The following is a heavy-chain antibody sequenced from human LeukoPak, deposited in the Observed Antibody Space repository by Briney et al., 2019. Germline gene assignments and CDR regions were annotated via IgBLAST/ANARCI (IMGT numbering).Heavy chain of an antibody. CDR3: ARPRSIAAASEGTPDI. CDR1: GYSFISYW. D-gene: IGHD6-13*01. J-gene: IGHJ3*02. Sequence: GEALQISFKSSGYSFISYWIGWVRQTPGKGLEWMGIIHPGDSDTKYSPSFQGQVTISADKSINTAYLQWSSLKASDTAIYYCARPRSIAAASEGTPDIWGQGTMVTVSS. V-gene: IGHV5-51*01. CDR2: IHPGDSDT.